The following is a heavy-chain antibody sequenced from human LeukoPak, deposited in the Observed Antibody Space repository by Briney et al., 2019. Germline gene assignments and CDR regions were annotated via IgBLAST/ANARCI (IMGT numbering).Heavy chain of an antibody. CDR3: AKDDGWLKFGN. D-gene: IGHD5-24*01. CDR2: ISSSSTTT. CDR1: GFNFGDSY. Sequence: GGSLRLSFKVFGFNFGDSYLSGFGKAQGKGLKWICYISSSSTTTYYADSVKGRFTISRDNSKNTVFLQMNSLRPEDTAVYYCAKDDGWLKFGNWGRGTLVTVSS. J-gene: IGHJ4*02. V-gene: IGHV3-11*01.